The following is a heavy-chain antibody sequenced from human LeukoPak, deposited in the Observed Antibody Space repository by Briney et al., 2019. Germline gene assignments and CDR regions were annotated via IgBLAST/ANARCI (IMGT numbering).Heavy chain of an antibody. J-gene: IGHJ4*02. CDR2: FDPEDGET. V-gene: IGHV1-24*01. CDR3: ATVWALAARLDY. CDR1: GYTLTELS. D-gene: IGHD6-6*01. Sequence: GASVKVSCKVSGYTLTELSMHWVRQAPGKGLEWMGGFDPEDGETIYAQKFQGRVTMTEDTSTDTAYMELSSLRPEDTAVYYCATVWALAARLDYWGQGTLVTVSS.